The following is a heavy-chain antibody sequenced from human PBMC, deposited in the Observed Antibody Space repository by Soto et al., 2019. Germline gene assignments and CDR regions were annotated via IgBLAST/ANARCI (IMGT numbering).Heavy chain of an antibody. V-gene: IGHV4-59*01. D-gene: IGHD6-13*01. CDR3: ARSIAAAGINWFDP. J-gene: IGHJ5*02. Sequence: QVQLQESGPGLVKPSETLSLTCTVSGGSISSYYWSWIRQPPGKGLEWIGYIYYSGSTNYNPSLKSRVTISVDTSKNQFPLKLSSVTAADTAVYYCARSIAAAGINWFDPWGQGTLVTVSS. CDR2: IYYSGST. CDR1: GGSISSYY.